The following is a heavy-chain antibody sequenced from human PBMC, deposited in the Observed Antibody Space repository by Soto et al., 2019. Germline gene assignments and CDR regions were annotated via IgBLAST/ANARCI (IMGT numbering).Heavy chain of an antibody. D-gene: IGHD2-15*01. CDR1: GFTFTPHI. V-gene: IGHV3-48*02. Sequence: GGSLRLSCAASGFTFTPHIMNWVRQTPGKGLEWISYISGSSSTIYYADSVKGRFTVSRDNAKNSLYLQMNSLRDEDTALYYCARENSVGFIGFDLWGQGVLVTVSS. CDR3: ARENSVGFIGFDL. CDR2: ISGSSSTI. J-gene: IGHJ4*02.